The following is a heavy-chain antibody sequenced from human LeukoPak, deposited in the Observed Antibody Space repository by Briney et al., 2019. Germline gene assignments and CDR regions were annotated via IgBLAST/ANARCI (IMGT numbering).Heavy chain of an antibody. J-gene: IGHJ3*02. Sequence: SETLSLTCTVSGGSISSYYWSWIRQPPGKGLEWIGYIYYSGSTNYNPSLKSRVTISVDTSKNQFSLKLSSVTAADTAVYYCARGDYYDTQGVPRGDDAFDIWGQGTMVTVAS. CDR1: GGSISSYY. V-gene: IGHV4-59*08. D-gene: IGHD3-22*01. CDR3: ARGDYYDTQGVPRGDDAFDI. CDR2: IYYSGST.